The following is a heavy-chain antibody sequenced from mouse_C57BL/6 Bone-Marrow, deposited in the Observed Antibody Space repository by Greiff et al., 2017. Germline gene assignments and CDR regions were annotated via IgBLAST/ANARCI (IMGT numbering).Heavy chain of an antibody. V-gene: IGHV5-2*01. J-gene: IGHJ1*03. CDR2: INSDGGST. CDR3: ARRGVYWYFDV. Sequence: EVKLMESGGGLVQPGESLKLSCESTEYEFPSHDMSWVRKTPEKRLELVAAINSDGGSTYYPDTMERRFIISRDNTKKTLYLQMSSLRSEDTALYYCARRGVYWYFDVWGTGTTVTVSS. CDR1: EYEFPSHD.